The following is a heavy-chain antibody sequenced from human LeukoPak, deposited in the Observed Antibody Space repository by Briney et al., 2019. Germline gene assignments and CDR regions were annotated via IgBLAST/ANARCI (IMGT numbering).Heavy chain of an antibody. Sequence: GGSLRLSRAASGFTFSSYAMHWVRQAPGKGLEWVALISYDGSNKYYADSVKGRFTISRDNSKNTLYLQMNSLRAEDTAVYYCARGAYYYDSSAEGGAFDIWGQGTMVSVSS. J-gene: IGHJ3*02. D-gene: IGHD3-22*01. V-gene: IGHV3-30-3*01. CDR1: GFTFSSYA. CDR2: ISYDGSNK. CDR3: ARGAYYYDSSAEGGAFDI.